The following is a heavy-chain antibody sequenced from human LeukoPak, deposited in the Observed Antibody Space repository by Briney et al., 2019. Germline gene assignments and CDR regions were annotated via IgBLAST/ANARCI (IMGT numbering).Heavy chain of an antibody. V-gene: IGHV3-23*01. CDR2: ISFSGGNT. D-gene: IGHD6-19*01. CDR1: GFMFSDSA. CDR3: ARVSSGWPFDF. Sequence: PGGSLRLSCAASGFMFSDSAMSWVRQAPGKGLEWVSLISFSGGNTYYADSVKGRFTISRDNSKNTLYLQMNSLRAEDTAVYYCARVSSGWPFDFWGQGTLVTVSS. J-gene: IGHJ4*02.